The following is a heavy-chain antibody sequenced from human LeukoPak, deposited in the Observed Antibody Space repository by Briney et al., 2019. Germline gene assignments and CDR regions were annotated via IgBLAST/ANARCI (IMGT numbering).Heavy chain of an antibody. CDR3: ARATSYYYDSSGYPGNFDY. J-gene: IGHJ4*02. Sequence: QAGGSLRLSCAASGFTFSSYAMSWVRQAPGKGLEWVSAISGSGGSTYYADSVKGRFTISRDNSKNTLYLQMNSLRAEDTAVYYCARATSYYYDSSGYPGNFDYWGQGTLVTVSS. D-gene: IGHD3-22*01. CDR1: GFTFSSYA. V-gene: IGHV3-23*01. CDR2: ISGSGGST.